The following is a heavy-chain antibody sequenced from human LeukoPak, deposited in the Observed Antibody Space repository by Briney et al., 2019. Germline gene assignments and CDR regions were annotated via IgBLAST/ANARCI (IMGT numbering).Heavy chain of an antibody. D-gene: IGHD3-9*01. J-gene: IGHJ4*02. CDR2: INPNSGGT. CDR1: GYTFTGYY. Sequence: ASVKVSCKASGYTFTGYYIHWVRQAPGQGLEWMGRINPNSGGTNYAQKFQGSVAMTRDTSISTAYMELSRLRSDDTAVYYCARGILLTGYYSPNDYWGQGTLVTVSS. CDR3: ARGILLTGYYSPNDY. V-gene: IGHV1-2*06.